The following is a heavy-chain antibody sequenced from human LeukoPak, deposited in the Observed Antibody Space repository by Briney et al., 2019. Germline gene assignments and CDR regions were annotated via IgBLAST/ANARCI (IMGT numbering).Heavy chain of an antibody. Sequence: TLSLTCTVSGGSISSGGYYWSWIRQHPGKGLEWIGYIYYSGSTYYNPSLKSRVTISVDTSKNQFSLKLSSVTAADTAVYYCARFLSSEYYYYGMDVWGQGTTVTVSS. D-gene: IGHD6-6*01. CDR3: ARFLSSEYYYYGMDV. CDR2: IYYSGST. V-gene: IGHV4-31*03. J-gene: IGHJ6*02. CDR1: GGSISSGGYY.